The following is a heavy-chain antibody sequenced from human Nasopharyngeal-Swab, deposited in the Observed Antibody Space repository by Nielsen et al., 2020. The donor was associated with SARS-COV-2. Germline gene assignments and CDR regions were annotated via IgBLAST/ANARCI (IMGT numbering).Heavy chain of an antibody. Sequence: GSLRLSCTASGGSISSYSWSWIRQPPGKGLEWIGYIYYSGSTNYNPSLKSRVTISVDTSNNQFSLKLSSVTAADTAVYYCGRDLHPNLWDWGQGTLVTVSS. CDR1: GGSISSYS. V-gene: IGHV4-59*01. CDR2: IYYSGST. CDR3: GRDLHPNLWD. J-gene: IGHJ4*02. D-gene: IGHD3-16*01.